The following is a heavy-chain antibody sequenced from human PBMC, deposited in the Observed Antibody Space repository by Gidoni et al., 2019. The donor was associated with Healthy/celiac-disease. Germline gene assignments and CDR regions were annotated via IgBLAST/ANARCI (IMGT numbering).Heavy chain of an antibody. J-gene: IGHJ4*02. D-gene: IGHD3-9*01. CDR3: AKPWDRTYYDILTGYEPGRLDY. CDR2: ISGSGGST. V-gene: IGHV3-23*01. Sequence: EVQLLESGGGLVQPGGSLRLSCAASGFTFSSYAMSWVRQAPGKGLEWVSAISGSGGSTYHADSVKGRFTISRDNSKNTLYLQMNSLRAEDTAVYYCAKPWDRTYYDILTGYEPGRLDYWGQGTLVTVSS. CDR1: GFTFSSYA.